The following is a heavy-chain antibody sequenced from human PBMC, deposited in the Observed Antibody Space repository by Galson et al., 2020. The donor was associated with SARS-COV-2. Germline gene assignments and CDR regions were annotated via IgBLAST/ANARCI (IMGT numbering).Heavy chain of an antibody. CDR1: GGSISSGGYY. CDR2: IYYSGST. D-gene: IGHD3-3*01. CDR3: ARASTIFGVVIDAFDI. J-gene: IGHJ3*02. Sequence: SETLSLTCTVSGGSISSGGYYWRWIRQHPGKGLEWIGYIYYSGSTYYNPSLKSRVTISVDTSKNQFSLKLSSVTAADTAVYYCARASTIFGVVIDAFDIWGQGTMVTVSS. V-gene: IGHV4-31*03.